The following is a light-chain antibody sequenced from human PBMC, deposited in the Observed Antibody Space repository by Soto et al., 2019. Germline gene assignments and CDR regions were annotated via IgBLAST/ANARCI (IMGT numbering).Light chain of an antibody. V-gene: IGKV1-5*03. CDR2: KVS. CDR3: QQYNGYSWA. Sequence: DIQMTQSPSTLSASVGDRVTITCRASQSLNDWLAWFQQKPGKAPNLLIYKVSNLESGVPSRFSGSGSGTEFNVTISSLQPDDFATYYCQQYNGYSWAFGQGTKVEIK. J-gene: IGKJ1*01. CDR1: QSLNDW.